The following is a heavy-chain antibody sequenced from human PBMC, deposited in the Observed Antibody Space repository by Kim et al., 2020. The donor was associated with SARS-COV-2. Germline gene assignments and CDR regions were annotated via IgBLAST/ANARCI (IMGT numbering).Heavy chain of an antibody. D-gene: IGHD2-2*01. V-gene: IGHV4-34*01. Sequence: SETLSLTCAVYGGSFSGYYWSWIRQPPGKGLEWIGEINHSGSTNYNPSLKSRVTISVDTSKNQFSLKLSSVTAADTAVYYCARGGEDIVVVPAVEYYYYGMDVWGQGTTVTVSS. CDR1: GGSFSGYY. J-gene: IGHJ6*02. CDR3: ARGGEDIVVVPAVEYYYYGMDV. CDR2: INHSGST.